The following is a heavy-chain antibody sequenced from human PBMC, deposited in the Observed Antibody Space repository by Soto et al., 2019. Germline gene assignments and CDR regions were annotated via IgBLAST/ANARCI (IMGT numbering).Heavy chain of an antibody. J-gene: IGHJ4*02. CDR2: IYPGDSDT. V-gene: IGHV5-51*01. D-gene: IGHD6-13*01. Sequence: GESLKISCKGSGYSFTSYWIGWVRQMPGKGLEWMGIIYPGDSDTRYSPSFQGQVTISADKSINTAYLQWSSLKASDTAMYYCARPGIAAAATFGFDYWGQGTLVTVSS. CDR3: ARPGIAAAATFGFDY. CDR1: GYSFTSYW.